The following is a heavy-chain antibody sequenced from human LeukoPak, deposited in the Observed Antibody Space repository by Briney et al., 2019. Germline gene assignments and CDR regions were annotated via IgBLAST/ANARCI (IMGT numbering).Heavy chain of an antibody. CDR1: GFTFSSYS. CDR3: ARGGVLDAFDI. Sequence: GGSLRLSCAASGFTFSSYSMNWVRQAPGKGLEWVSSISSSSSYIYYADSVKGRFTISRDNAKNSLYLQMNSLRAEDTAVYYCARGGVLDAFDIWGQGTMVTVSS. CDR2: ISSSSSYI. V-gene: IGHV3-21*01. D-gene: IGHD2-8*01. J-gene: IGHJ3*02.